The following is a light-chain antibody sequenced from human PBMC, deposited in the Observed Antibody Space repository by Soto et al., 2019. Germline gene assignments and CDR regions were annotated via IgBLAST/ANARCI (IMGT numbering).Light chain of an antibody. V-gene: IGKV1-39*01. Sequence: IPMAPSPSSPSASVGDRGTIPCRASQSISRYLSWYQQKPGKAPKLLIYLASSLQSGVPSRFSGSGSGTDFTLTISSLQPEDLATYYCLESSSALTFGQGTRLEIK. J-gene: IGKJ5*01. CDR3: LESSSALT. CDR1: QSISRY. CDR2: LAS.